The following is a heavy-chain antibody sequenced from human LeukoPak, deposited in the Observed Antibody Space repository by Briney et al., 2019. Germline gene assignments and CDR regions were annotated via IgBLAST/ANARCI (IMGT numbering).Heavy chain of an antibody. D-gene: IGHD5-12*01. Sequence: PGGSLRLSCAVSGFTFSLYAMHWVRQAPGKGLEWVSVTSYDGSNKYYADSVKGRFTISRDNSKNMLYLQMNRLRAEDTAVYYCARARRTLYSGYDHDAFDIWGQGTMVTVSS. J-gene: IGHJ3*02. CDR2: TSYDGSNK. CDR1: GFTFSLYA. CDR3: ARARRTLYSGYDHDAFDI. V-gene: IGHV3-30*04.